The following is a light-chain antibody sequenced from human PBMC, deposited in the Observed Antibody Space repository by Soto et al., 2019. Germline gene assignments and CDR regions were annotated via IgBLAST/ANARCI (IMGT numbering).Light chain of an antibody. CDR3: LQHTTYPWT. Sequence: DIQMTQSPSSLSASVGDRVTITCRASQGIRNDLAWYHQKPGKAPKLLIYAASTLQSGVPSRFSGSGSGTEFTLTISSLQPADFATYYCLQHTTYPWTFGQGTKVEIQ. V-gene: IGKV1-17*01. CDR2: AAS. CDR1: QGIRND. J-gene: IGKJ1*01.